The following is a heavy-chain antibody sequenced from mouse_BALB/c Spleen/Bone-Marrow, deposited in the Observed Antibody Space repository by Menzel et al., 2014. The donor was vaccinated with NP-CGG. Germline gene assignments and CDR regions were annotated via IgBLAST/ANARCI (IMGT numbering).Heavy chain of an antibody. D-gene: IGHD1-2*01. Sequence: AAEGVDFSRYWMTWVRQAPGKGLEWIGEINPDSSTINYTPSLKDKFIISRDNAKNTLYLQMSKVRPEDTALYYCAKNYYYGYVAYWGQGTLVTVSA. J-gene: IGHJ3*01. CDR2: INPDSSTI. V-gene: IGHV4-1*02. CDR3: AKNYYYGYVAY. CDR1: GVDFSRYW.